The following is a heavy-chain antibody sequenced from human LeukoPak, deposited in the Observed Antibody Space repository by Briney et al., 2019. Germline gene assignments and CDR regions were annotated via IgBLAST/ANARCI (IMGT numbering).Heavy chain of an antibody. CDR3: ARPLKGIAVAGPFDY. D-gene: IGHD6-19*01. Sequence: PGGSLRLSCAASGFTFSSYSMNWVRQAPGKGLEWVSSISSSSSYIYYADSVKGRFTISRDNAKNSLYLQMNSLRAEDTAVYYCARPLKGIAVAGPFDYWGQGTLVTVSS. CDR2: ISSSSSYI. J-gene: IGHJ4*02. CDR1: GFTFSSYS. V-gene: IGHV3-21*01.